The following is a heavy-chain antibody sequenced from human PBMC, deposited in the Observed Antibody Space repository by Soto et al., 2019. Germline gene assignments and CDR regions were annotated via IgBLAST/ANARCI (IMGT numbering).Heavy chain of an antibody. D-gene: IGHD3-22*01. CDR3: ARGALASSGYYYGVDY. CDR1: GGTFSSYT. CDR2: IIPILGIA. V-gene: IGHV1-69*02. J-gene: IGHJ4*02. Sequence: QVQLVQSGAEVKKPGSSVKVSCKASGGTFSSYTISWVRQAPGQGLEWMGRIIPILGIANYAQKFQGRVTINXXKXTXTAYRELSSLRSEGTAVYYCARGALASSGYYYGVDYWGPGNPGHRLL.